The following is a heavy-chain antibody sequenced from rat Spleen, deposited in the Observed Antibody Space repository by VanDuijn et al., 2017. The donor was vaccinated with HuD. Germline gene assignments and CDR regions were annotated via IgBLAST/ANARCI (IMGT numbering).Heavy chain of an antibody. J-gene: IGHJ3*01. V-gene: IGHV5-29*01. Sequence: EVQLVESDGGLVQPGKSLKLSCAASGFTFSDYYMAWVRQAPTKGLEWVATLSYDGSNTYYRDSVKGRFTISRDNAKRTLFLQMDSLRSEDTATYYCARPYYGYYPFAYWGQGTLVTVSS. CDR2: LSYDGSNT. CDR1: GFTFSDYY. D-gene: IGHD1-7*01. CDR3: ARPYYGYYPFAY.